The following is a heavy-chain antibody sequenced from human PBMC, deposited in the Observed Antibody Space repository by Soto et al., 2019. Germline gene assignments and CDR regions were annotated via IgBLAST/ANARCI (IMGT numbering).Heavy chain of an antibody. J-gene: IGHJ4*02. CDR2: INHSGST. D-gene: IGHD3-22*01. Sequence: QVQLQQWGAGLLKPSETLSLTCAVYGGSFSGYYWSWIRQPPGKGLEWIGEINHSGSTNYNPSLKSRVTISVDTSKNQCSLKLSSVTAADTAVYYCARDRDSSGYYRPFDYWGQGALVTVSS. CDR3: ARDRDSSGYYRPFDY. CDR1: GGSFSGYY. V-gene: IGHV4-34*01.